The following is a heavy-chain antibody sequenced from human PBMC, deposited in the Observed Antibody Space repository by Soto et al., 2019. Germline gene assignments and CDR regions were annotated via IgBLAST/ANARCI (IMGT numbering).Heavy chain of an antibody. CDR3: ARDREDTAMDPFDY. V-gene: IGHV1-69*13. D-gene: IGHD5-18*01. CDR1: GGTFSSYA. J-gene: IGHJ4*02. CDR2: IIPIFGTA. Sequence: SVKVSCKASGGTFSSYAISWVRQAPGQGLEWMGGIIPIFGTANYAQKFQGRVTITADESTSTAYMELSSLRSEDTAVYYCARDREDTAMDPFDYWGQGTLVTVSS.